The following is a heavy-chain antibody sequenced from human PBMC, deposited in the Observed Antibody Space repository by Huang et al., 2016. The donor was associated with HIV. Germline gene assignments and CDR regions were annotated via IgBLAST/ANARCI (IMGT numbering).Heavy chain of an antibody. D-gene: IGHD2-15*01. J-gene: IGHJ4*03. CDR3: ARGGPVGYFNL. V-gene: IGHV3-21*01. CDR2: SSGSGSSI. CDR1: GFLFTTFT. Sequence: EVQLEESGGALVKPGGSLRLSCAATGFLFTTFTMHWVRQAPGKGREWVASSSGSGSSIYYADAVKGRFTISRDNTKKSLYLQMSSLSVDDTAFYFCARGGPVGYFNLWGHGTLVSVSS.